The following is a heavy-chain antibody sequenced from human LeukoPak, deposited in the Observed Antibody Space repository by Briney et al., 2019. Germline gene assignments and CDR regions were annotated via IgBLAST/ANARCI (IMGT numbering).Heavy chain of an antibody. Sequence: ASVKVSCKASGYTFNSYDISWVRQAPGQGLEWMAWISTYNGNTNYAQKVQGRATMTTDTSTSTAYMELRSLRSDDTAVYYCARLRADHFDYWGQGTLVTVSS. CDR2: ISTYNGNT. CDR1: GYTFNSYD. CDR3: ARLRADHFDY. D-gene: IGHD5-12*01. V-gene: IGHV1-18*01. J-gene: IGHJ4*02.